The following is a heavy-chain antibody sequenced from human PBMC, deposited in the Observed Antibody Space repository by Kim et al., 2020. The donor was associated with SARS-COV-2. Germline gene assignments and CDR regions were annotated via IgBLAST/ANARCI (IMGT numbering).Heavy chain of an antibody. CDR3: ARGWQVPDY. Sequence: GGSLRLSCAASGFTFSTYAMTWVRQAPGKGLEWVSGINNSGGATYHADSVKGRFTISRDNSKNTLFLQMNSLRAEDTAVYYCARGWQVPDYWGQGTLVTV. CDR2: INNSGGAT. V-gene: IGHV3-23*01. D-gene: IGHD6-19*01. J-gene: IGHJ4*02. CDR1: GFTFSTYA.